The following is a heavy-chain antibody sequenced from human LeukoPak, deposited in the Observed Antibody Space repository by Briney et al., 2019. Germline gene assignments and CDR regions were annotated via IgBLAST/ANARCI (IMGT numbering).Heavy chain of an antibody. CDR1: GYTFTSYA. J-gene: IGHJ4*02. CDR2: INAGNGNT. V-gene: IGHV1-3*01. CDR3: ARVEQWLVGRAYDY. Sequence: ASVKVSCKASGYTFTSYAMHWVRQAPGQRLEWMGWINAGNGNTKYSQKFQGRVTTTRDTSASTAYMELSSLRSEGTAVYYCARVEQWLVGRAYDYWGQGTLVTVSS. D-gene: IGHD6-19*01.